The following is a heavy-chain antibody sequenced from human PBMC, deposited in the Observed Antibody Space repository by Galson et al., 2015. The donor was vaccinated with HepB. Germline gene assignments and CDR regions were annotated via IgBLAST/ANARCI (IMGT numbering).Heavy chain of an antibody. CDR2: IWYDGSNK. V-gene: IGHV3-33*01. J-gene: IGHJ5*02. D-gene: IGHD1-26*01. CDR3: ARDGSGSYYGGWFDP. CDR1: GFTFSSYG. Sequence: SLRLSCAASGFTFSSYGMHWVRQAPGKGLEWVAVIWYDGSNKYYADSVKGRFTISRDNSKNTLYLQMNSLRAEDTAVYYCARDGSGSYYGGWFDPWGQGTLVTVSS.